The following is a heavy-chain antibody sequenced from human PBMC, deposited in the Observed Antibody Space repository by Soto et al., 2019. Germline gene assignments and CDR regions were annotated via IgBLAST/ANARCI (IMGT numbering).Heavy chain of an antibody. V-gene: IGHV3-30*03. D-gene: IGHD1-1*01. J-gene: IGHJ4*02. CDR3: ARDWTGTTAGFDY. CDR2: ISYDGSNK. CDR1: GFTFSSYG. Sequence: GRSRPLSCAASGFTFSSYGIHWFRQSPGKGLEWVAVISYDGSNKYYADSVKGRFTISRDNSKNTLYLQMNSLRAEDTAVYYCARDWTGTTAGFDYWGQGTLVTVSS.